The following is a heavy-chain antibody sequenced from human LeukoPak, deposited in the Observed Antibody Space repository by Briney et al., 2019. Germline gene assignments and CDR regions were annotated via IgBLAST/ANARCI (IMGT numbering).Heavy chain of an antibody. Sequence: SETLSLTCAVYGGFFSGYYWSWIRQPPGKGLKWIGEINHSGSTNYNPSLKSRVTISVDTSKNQFSLKLSSVTAADTAVYYCARGSVVPAAITTPNFDYWGQGTLVTVSS. CDR2: INHSGST. CDR3: ARGSVVPAAITTPNFDY. CDR1: GGFFSGYY. V-gene: IGHV4-34*01. J-gene: IGHJ4*02. D-gene: IGHD2-2*01.